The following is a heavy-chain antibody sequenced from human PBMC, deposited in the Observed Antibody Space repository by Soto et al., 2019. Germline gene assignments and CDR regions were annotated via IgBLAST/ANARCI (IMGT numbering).Heavy chain of an antibody. D-gene: IGHD3-16*01. CDR2: ISYDGSKK. Sequence: GGSLRLSCAASGFSFSNNGMHWVRQAPGKGLEWVAIISYDGSKKYYADSVKGRFTISRDNSKNTLYLQMNSLRVEDTAVYYCAKDRVESGLGEIDYWGHGTLVTVSS. V-gene: IGHV3-30*18. CDR1: GFSFSNNG. CDR3: AKDRVESGLGEIDY. J-gene: IGHJ4*01.